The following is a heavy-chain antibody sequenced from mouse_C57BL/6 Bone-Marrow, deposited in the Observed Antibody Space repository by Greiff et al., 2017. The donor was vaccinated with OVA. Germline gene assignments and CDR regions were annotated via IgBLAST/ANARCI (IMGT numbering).Heavy chain of an antibody. CDR1: GYTFTSYW. CDR3: ASSNSSCYYY. Sequence: QVQLQQPGAELVRPGTSVKLSCKASGYTFTSYWMHWVKQRPGQGLEWIGVIDPSDSYTNYNQKFKGKATLTVDTSSNTAYMQLSSLTSEDSAVYYCASSNSSCYYYWGQGTLVTVSA. J-gene: IGHJ3*01. D-gene: IGHD3-2*02. CDR2: IDPSDSYT. V-gene: IGHV1-59*01.